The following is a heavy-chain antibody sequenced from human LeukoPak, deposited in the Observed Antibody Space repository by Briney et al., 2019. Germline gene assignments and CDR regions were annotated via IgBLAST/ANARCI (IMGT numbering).Heavy chain of an antibody. CDR1: GYTFTSYD. J-gene: IGHJ6*03. CDR2: MNPNSGNT. V-gene: IGHV1-8*03. Sequence: ASVKVSCKASGYTFTSYDINWVRQATGQGLEWMGWMNPNSGNTGYAQKFQGRVTITRNTSISTAYMELSSLRSEDTAVYYCARAAARPPNDYYYSYMDVWGKGTTVTVSS. D-gene: IGHD6-6*01. CDR3: ARAAARPPNDYYYSYMDV.